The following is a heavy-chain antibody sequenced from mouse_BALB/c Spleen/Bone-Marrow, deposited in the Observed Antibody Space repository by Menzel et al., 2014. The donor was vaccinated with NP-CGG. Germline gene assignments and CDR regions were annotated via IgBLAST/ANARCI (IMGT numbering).Heavy chain of an antibody. V-gene: IGHV5-6-2*01. CDR3: ARRFTTGVTTGAMDY. CDR1: GFTFSSYY. J-gene: IGHJ4*01. Sequence: DVMLVESGGGLVKLGGSLKLSCAASGFTFSSYYMSWVRQTPEKRLELVAAINSNGGGTYYPDTVKGRFTISRDNAKSTLYLQMSSLRSEDTALYYCARRFTTGVTTGAMDYWGQGTSVTVSS. CDR2: INSNGGGT. D-gene: IGHD1-1*01.